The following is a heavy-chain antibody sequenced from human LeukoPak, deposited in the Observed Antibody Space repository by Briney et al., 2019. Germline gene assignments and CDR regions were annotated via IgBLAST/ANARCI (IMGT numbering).Heavy chain of an antibody. D-gene: IGHD3-3*01. CDR1: GFKFGDYG. J-gene: IGHJ4*02. V-gene: IGHV3-33*01. CDR3: ARGAVFGVVIAPGGFDY. Sequence: GGSLRLSCVASGFKFGDYGMHWVREARGKGLEGVAIIWYDGSNKYYADSVKGRFTISRDNAKNSLYLQMNSLRDEDTDVYSCARGAVFGVVIAPGGFDYWGQGTLVTVSS. CDR2: IWYDGSNK.